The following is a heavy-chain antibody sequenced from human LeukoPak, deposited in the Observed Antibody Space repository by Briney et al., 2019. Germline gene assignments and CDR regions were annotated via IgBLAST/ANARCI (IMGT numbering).Heavy chain of an antibody. CDR2: INHSGST. CDR3: ANLGPYYYDSSRYEGFDI. D-gene: IGHD3-22*01. Sequence: SETLSLTCAVYGGSFSGYYWSWIRQPPGKGLEWIGEINHSGSTNYNPSLKSRVTISVDTSKNQFSLKLSSVTAADTAVYYCANLGPYYYDSSRYEGFDIWGQGTMVTVSS. J-gene: IGHJ3*02. V-gene: IGHV4-34*01. CDR1: GGSFSGYY.